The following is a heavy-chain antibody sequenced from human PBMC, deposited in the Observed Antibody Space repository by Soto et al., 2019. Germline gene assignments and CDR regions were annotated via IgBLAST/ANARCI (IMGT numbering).Heavy chain of an antibody. D-gene: IGHD7-27*01. CDR1: VASLTGGGYY. Sequence: QVQLQESGPGLLKPSQTCSLTSIFLVASLTGGGYYWGWIRQHPGRGLEWIGYIYYSGRTYYNPSLKSRVTISVDTSKNQFSLKLSSVTAADTAVYYCARVGRTNYAFDIWGQGTMVTVSS. J-gene: IGHJ3*02. V-gene: IGHV4-31*03. CDR3: ARVGRTNYAFDI. CDR2: IYYSGRT.